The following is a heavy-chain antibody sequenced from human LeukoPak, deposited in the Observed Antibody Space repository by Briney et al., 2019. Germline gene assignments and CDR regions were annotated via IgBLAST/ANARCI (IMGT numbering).Heavy chain of an antibody. D-gene: IGHD2-2*01. Sequence: PGGSLRLSCAASGFTFSSYAMSWVRQAPGKGLEWVSAVSGSGGSTYYADSVKGRFTISRDNSKNTLYLQMNSLRAEDTAVYYCAKFPLDQLLIFDYWGQGTLVTVSS. CDR3: AKFPLDQLLIFDY. J-gene: IGHJ4*02. CDR1: GFTFSSYA. V-gene: IGHV3-23*01. CDR2: VSGSGGST.